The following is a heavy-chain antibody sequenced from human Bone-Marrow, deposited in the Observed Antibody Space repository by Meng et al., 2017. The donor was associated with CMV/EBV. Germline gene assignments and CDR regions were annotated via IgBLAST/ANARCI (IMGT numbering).Heavy chain of an antibody. Sequence: QVQLVQSGAEVKKPGSSVKVSCKASGGTFSSYASSWVRQAPGQGLEWMGGIIPIFGTANYAQKFQGRVTITADKSTSTAYMELSSLRSEDTAVYYCARAPGVVVVAATFWFDPWGQGTRVT. V-gene: IGHV1-69*06. CDR2: IIPIFGTA. D-gene: IGHD2-15*01. J-gene: IGHJ5*02. CDR3: ARAPGVVVVAATFWFDP. CDR1: GGTFSSYA.